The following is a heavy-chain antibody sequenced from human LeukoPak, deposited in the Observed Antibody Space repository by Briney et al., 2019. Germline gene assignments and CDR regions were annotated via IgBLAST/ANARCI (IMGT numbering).Heavy chain of an antibody. CDR3: ARMTTAKLLYYMDV. Sequence: GASVKVSCKASGGTFSSYAISWVRQAPGQGLEWMGGIIPIFGTANYAQKFQGRVTITADESTSTAYMELSSLRSEDTAVYYCARMTTAKLLYYMDVWGKGTTATVSS. V-gene: IGHV1-69*13. D-gene: IGHD4-11*01. J-gene: IGHJ6*03. CDR2: IIPIFGTA. CDR1: GGTFSSYA.